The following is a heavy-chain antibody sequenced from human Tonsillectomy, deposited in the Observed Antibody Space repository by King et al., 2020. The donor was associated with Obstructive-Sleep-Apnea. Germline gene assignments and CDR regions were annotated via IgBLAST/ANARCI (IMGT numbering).Heavy chain of an antibody. D-gene: IGHD6-13*01. J-gene: IGHJ6*02. CDR1: GGSFSGYY. CDR3: ARRQQSYYYYGMDV. CDR2: INHSGST. V-gene: IGHV4-34*01. Sequence: VQLQQWGAGLLKPSETLSLTCAVYGGSFSGYYWSWIRQPPGKGLEWIGEINHSGSTNYNPSLKSRVTISVDTSKNQFSLKLSSVAAADTAVYYCARRQQSYYYYGMDVWGQGTTVTVSS.